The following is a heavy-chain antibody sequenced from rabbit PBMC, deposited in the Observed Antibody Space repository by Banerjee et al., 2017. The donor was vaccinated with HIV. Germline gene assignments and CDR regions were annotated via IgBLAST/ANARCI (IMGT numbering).Heavy chain of an antibody. Sequence: QQQLEESGGGLVKPGGTLTLTCTASGFSFSGIFYMCWVRQAPGKGLEWIACIDTGDGDTYVANWAKGRFIMSRTSSTTVTLQMTSLTAADTATYFCARDLVTAIGWNFALWGQGTLVTVS. D-gene: IGHD7-1*01. V-gene: IGHV1S45*01. CDR3: ARDLVTAIGWNFAL. CDR2: IDTGDGDT. CDR1: GFSFSGIFY. J-gene: IGHJ4*01.